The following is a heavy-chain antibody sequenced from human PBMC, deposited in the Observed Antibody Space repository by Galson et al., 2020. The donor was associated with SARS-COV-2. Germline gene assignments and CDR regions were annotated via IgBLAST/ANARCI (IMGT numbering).Heavy chain of an antibody. J-gene: IGHJ4*02. Sequence: GGSLRLSCAASGFTFSSYAMHWVRQAPGKGLEWVAVISYDGSNKYYADSVKGRFTISRDNSKNTLYLQMNSLRAEDTAVYYCARVRVSNYYFDYWGQGTLVTVSS. V-gene: IGHV3-30*04. D-gene: IGHD2-8*01. CDR2: ISYDGSNK. CDR3: ARVRVSNYYFDY. CDR1: GFTFSSYA.